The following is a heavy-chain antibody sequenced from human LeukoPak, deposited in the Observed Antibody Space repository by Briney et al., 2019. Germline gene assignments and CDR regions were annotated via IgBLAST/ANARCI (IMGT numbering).Heavy chain of an antibody. CDR1: GYIFSNYG. CDR3: ARDVPGTTPFDY. V-gene: IGHV1-18*01. D-gene: IGHD1-7*01. J-gene: IGHJ4*02. CDR2: ISAKNGDT. Sequence: ASVKVSCKASGYIFSNYGISWVRQAPGQGLEWMGWISAKNGDTNYIQKFRGRVTMTTDTSTSTAYMELWSLRSDDTAVCYCARDVPGTTPFDYWGQGTLVTVSS.